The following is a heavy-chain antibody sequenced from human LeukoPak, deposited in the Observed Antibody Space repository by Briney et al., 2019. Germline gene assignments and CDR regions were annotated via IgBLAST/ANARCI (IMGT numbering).Heavy chain of an antibody. D-gene: IGHD1-26*01. J-gene: IGHJ6*03. V-gene: IGHV4-34*01. Sequence: PSETLSLTCAVYGGPFSGYYWSWIRQPPGKGLEWIGEINHSGSPNYNPSLKSRITISVDTSKNRLSLKLSSVTAADTAVYYCARLQRELLVTYYYYYMDVWGKGTTVTVSS. CDR1: GGPFSGYY. CDR2: INHSGSP. CDR3: ARLQRELLVTYYYYYMDV.